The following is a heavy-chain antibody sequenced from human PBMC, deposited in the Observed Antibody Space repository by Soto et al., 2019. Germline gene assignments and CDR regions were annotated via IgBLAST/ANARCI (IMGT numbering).Heavy chain of an antibody. CDR3: ARRLYYDSSGFEGGGMDV. Sequence: SETLSLTCTVSGGSISSGGYYWSWIRQHPGKGLEWIGSIYYSGSTYYNPSLKSRVTISVDASKNQFSLKLSSVTAADTAVYYCARRLYYDSSGFEGGGMDVWGQGTTVTVSS. J-gene: IGHJ6*02. V-gene: IGHV4-39*01. D-gene: IGHD3-22*01. CDR1: GGSISSGGYY. CDR2: IYYSGST.